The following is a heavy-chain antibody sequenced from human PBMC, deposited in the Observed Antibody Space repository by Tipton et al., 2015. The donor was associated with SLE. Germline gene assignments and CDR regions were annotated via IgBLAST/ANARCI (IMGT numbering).Heavy chain of an antibody. Sequence: TLSLTCDVYGGSFSGFYWNWIRQPPGKGLEWIGEVNHSGSTNCNPSLKSRVTISVDASKNQFSLKLSSVTAADTAVYYCARAYNSGWPHYSYSGMDVWGQGTTVTVSS. D-gene: IGHD6-19*01. CDR1: GGSFSGFY. CDR3: ARAYNSGWPHYSYSGMDV. J-gene: IGHJ6*02. CDR2: VNHSGST. V-gene: IGHV4-34*01.